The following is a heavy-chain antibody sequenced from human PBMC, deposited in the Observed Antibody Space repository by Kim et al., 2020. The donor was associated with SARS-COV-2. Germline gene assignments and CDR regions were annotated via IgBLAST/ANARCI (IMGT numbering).Heavy chain of an antibody. CDR1: GFTFSSYA. CDR2: ISYDGSNK. J-gene: IGHJ4*02. D-gene: IGHD1-26*01. CDR3: ARPSGGSYGSTFDY. V-gene: IGHV3-30*04. Sequence: GGSLRLSCAASGFTFSSYAMHWVRQAPGKGLEWVAVISYDGSNKYYADSVKGRFTIPRDNSKNTLYLQMNSLRAEDTAVYYCARPSGGSYGSTFDYWGQGTLVTVSS.